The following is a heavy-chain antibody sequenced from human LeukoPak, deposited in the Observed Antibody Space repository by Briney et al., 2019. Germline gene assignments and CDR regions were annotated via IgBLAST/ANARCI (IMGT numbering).Heavy chain of an antibody. J-gene: IGHJ3*02. CDR2: INWNSGSI. Sequence: GGSLRLSCAASGFTFDDYAMHWVRHAPGKGLEWVSGINWNSGSIDYAVSVKGRFTISRDNAKNSLYLQMNSLRAEDTALYYCAKDFYLDAFDIWGQGTMVTVSS. CDR1: GFTFDDYA. D-gene: IGHD3-16*02. V-gene: IGHV3-9*01. CDR3: AKDFYLDAFDI.